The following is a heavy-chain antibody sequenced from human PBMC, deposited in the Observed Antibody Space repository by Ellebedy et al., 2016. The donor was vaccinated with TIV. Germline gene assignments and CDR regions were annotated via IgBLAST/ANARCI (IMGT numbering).Heavy chain of an antibody. CDR1: GFIFSDFQ. Sequence: GGSLRLSCSASGFIFSDFQMSWIRQAPGKGLECISSISSSGATVYYADSVKGRFSISRDSARNSLYLQLNSLRAEDTAMYYCARDTRFIDHQHNWFDPWGQGTLVTVSS. CDR3: ARDTRFIDHQHNWFDP. D-gene: IGHD1-14*01. J-gene: IGHJ5*02. CDR2: ISSSGATV. V-gene: IGHV3-11*01.